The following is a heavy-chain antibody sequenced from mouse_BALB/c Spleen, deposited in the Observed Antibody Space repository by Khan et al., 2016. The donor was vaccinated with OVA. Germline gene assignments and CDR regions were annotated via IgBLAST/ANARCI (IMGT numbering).Heavy chain of an antibody. J-gene: IGHJ3*01. D-gene: IGHD2-3*01. V-gene: IGHV14-1*02. CDR1: GFTIKGYY. Sequence: EVQLQESGAELVRPGALVKLSCKASGFTIKGYYIHWVKQRPEQGLEWIGWIDPENGNTIYDPTLQGKATITADTSSNTAYLQLSSLTSEDTAVYDCTRDGYNPWFVYWGQGTVVTVSA. CDR2: IDPENGNT. CDR3: TRDGYNPWFVY.